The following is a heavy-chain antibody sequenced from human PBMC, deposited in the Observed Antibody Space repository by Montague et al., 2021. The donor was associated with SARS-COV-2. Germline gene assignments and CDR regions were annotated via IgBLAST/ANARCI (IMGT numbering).Heavy chain of an antibody. CDR3: AGYVVESGTGMDV. CDR2: ISSSSSYI. Sequence: SLRLSCAASGFTFSSYAISWVRQAPGKGLEWVSSISSSSSYIYYADSVKGRFTISRDNAKNSLYLQMNSLRAEDTAVYYCAGYVVESGTGMDVWGQGTTVTVSS. CDR1: GFTFSSYA. J-gene: IGHJ6*02. V-gene: IGHV3-21*01. D-gene: IGHD2-21*01.